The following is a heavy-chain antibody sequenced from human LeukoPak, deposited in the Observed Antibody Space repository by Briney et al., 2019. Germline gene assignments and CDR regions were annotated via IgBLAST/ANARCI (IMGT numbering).Heavy chain of an antibody. D-gene: IGHD3-16*01. CDR2: ISGSGGSS. J-gene: IGHJ4*02. V-gene: IGHV3-23*01. Sequence: GGSLRLCCAASGFTFTNYAMTWVRQVPGKGLEWVSHISGSGGSSYHVDSVKGRFTISRDNSKNTLYLQMNSLRAEDTAVYYCARLGRYADYWGQGTLVTVSS. CDR1: GFTFTNYA. CDR3: ARLGRYADY.